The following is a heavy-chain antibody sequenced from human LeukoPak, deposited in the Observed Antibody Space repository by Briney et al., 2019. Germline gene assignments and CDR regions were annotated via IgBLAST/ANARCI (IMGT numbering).Heavy chain of an antibody. CDR1: GFTFDDYA. D-gene: IGHD6-6*01. CDR3: ARAAPTYSSSGRAFDI. J-gene: IGHJ3*02. V-gene: IGHV3-9*03. Sequence: GGSLRLSCAASGFTFDDYAMHWVRQAPGKGLEWVSGISWNSGSICYADSVKGRFTISRDNAKNSLYLQMTGLRAEDLALYYCARAAPTYSSSGRAFDIWGQGTMVTVSS. CDR2: ISWNSGSI.